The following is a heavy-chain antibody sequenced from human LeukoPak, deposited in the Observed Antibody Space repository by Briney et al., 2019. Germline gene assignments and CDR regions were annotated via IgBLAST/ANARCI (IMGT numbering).Heavy chain of an antibody. CDR3: ARTYYDFGSGYYTYYYHYMVR. D-gene: IGHD3-3*01. J-gene: IGHJ6*03. CDR1: GGSFSGYY. Sequence: PSETLSLTCAVYGGSFSGYYWSWIRQPPGKGLEWIGEINHSGSTNYNPSLKSRVTISVDTSKNQFSLKLSSVTAADTAVYYCARTYYDFGSGYYTYYYHYMVRWGKGTTVTDCS. V-gene: IGHV4-34*01. CDR2: INHSGST.